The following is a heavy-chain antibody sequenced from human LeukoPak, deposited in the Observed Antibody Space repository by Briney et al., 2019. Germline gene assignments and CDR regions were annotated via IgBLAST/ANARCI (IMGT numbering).Heavy chain of an antibody. D-gene: IGHD5-12*01. Sequence: PSETLSLTCTVSGGSISSGGYYWSWIRQHPGKGLEWIGYIYYSGSTYYNPSLKSRVTISVDTSKNQISLKLSSVTAADTAIYYCARRGYSGYGEFDFWGQGTLVTVSS. CDR2: IYYSGST. CDR1: GGSISSGGYY. J-gene: IGHJ4*02. CDR3: ARRGYSGYGEFDF. V-gene: IGHV4-31*03.